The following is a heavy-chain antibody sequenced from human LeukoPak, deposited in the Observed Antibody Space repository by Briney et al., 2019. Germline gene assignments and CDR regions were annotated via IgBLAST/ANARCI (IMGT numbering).Heavy chain of an antibody. Sequence: GGSLRLSCAASGFTFSSYSMHWVRQSTRGGVEWVSYISSSSSKIYYADSVKGRFTISRDNAKNSLYLQMNSLRAEDTAVYYCARDGSYYGSGNHDYWGQGTLVTVSS. J-gene: IGHJ4*02. CDR1: GFTFSSYS. CDR2: ISSSSSKI. CDR3: ARDGSYYGSGNHDY. V-gene: IGHV3-48*01. D-gene: IGHD3-10*01.